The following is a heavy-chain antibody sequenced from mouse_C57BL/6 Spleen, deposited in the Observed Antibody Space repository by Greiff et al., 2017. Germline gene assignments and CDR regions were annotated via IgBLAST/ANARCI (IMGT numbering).Heavy chain of an antibody. CDR3: AGTTVAYWYFDV. J-gene: IGHJ1*03. CDR1: GYTFTDYN. D-gene: IGHD1-1*01. V-gene: IGHV1-22*01. CDR2: INPNNGGT. Sequence: EVQLQQSGPELVKPGASVKMSCKASGYTFTDYNMHWVKQSHGKSLEWIGYINPNNGGTSYNQKFKGKATLTVNKSSSTAYMELRSLTSEDSAVYYCAGTTVAYWYFDVWGTGTTVTVSS.